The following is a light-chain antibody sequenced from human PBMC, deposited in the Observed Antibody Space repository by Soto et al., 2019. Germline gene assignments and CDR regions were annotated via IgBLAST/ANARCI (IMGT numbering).Light chain of an antibody. CDR2: LNSDGSH. CDR3: QTWGSGIVV. Sequence: QSVLTQSPSASASLGASVKLTCTLSSGHSNYAIAWHQQQSEKGPRYLMKLNSDGSHSQGDGIPDRFSGSGSGAERYLTISSLQSEDEADYYCQTWGSGIVVFGGGTKLTVL. J-gene: IGLJ2*01. V-gene: IGLV4-69*01. CDR1: SGHSNYA.